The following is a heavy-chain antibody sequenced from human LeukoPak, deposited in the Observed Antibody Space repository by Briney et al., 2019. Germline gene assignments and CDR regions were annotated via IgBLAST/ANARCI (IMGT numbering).Heavy chain of an antibody. J-gene: IGHJ5*02. CDR3: ARDSGPLCDNGRITMVRGVICSWFDP. D-gene: IGHD3-10*01. CDR2: INPSGGST. V-gene: IGHV1-46*01. CDR1: GYTFTSYY. Sequence: GASVKVSCKASGYTFTSYYMHWVRQAPGQGLEWMGIINPSGGSTSYAQKFQGRVTMTRDTSTSTVYMELSSLRSEDTAVYYCARDSGPLCDNGRITMVRGVICSWFDPWGQGTLVTVSS.